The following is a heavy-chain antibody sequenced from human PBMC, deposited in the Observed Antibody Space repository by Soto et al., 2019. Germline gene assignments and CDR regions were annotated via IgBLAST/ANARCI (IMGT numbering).Heavy chain of an antibody. V-gene: IGHV1-3*01. J-gene: IGHJ4*02. CDR1: GYTFTSYA. Sequence: QVQLVQSGAEVKKPGASVKVSCKASGYTFTSYAMHWVRQAPGQRLEWMGWINDGNGNTKYSQKFQGRVTITRDTXXSTAYMELSSLRSEDTAVYYCARGASLWFGDHFDYWGQGTLVTVSS. CDR3: ARGASLWFGDHFDY. CDR2: INDGNGNT. D-gene: IGHD3-10*01.